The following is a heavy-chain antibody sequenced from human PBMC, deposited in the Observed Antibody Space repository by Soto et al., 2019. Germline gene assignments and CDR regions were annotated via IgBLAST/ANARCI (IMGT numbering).Heavy chain of an antibody. V-gene: IGHV3-30-3*01. J-gene: IGHJ4*02. Sequence: GGSLRLSCAASGFTFSSYAMHWVRQAPGKGLEWVAVISYDGSNKYYADSVKGRFTISRDNSKNTLYLQMNSLRAEDTAVYYCARWSEYSSSSGAWGQGTLVTVSS. CDR3: ARWSEYSSSSGA. CDR1: GFTFSSYA. D-gene: IGHD6-6*01. CDR2: ISYDGSNK.